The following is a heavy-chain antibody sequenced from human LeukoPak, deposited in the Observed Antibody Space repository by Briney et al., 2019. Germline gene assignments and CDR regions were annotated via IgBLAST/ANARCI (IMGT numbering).Heavy chain of an antibody. V-gene: IGHV4-34*01. Sequence: PSETLSLTCAVYGGSFSGYYLNWIRQPPGKGLEWIGEIHPSGSTNYNPSLKSRVTISVDTSKNQFSLKMGSVTAADTAVYYCARGRDEYKGGNYWGQGTLVTVSS. CDR2: IHPSGST. J-gene: IGHJ4*02. CDR1: GGSFSGYY. D-gene: IGHD5-24*01. CDR3: ARGRDEYKGGNY.